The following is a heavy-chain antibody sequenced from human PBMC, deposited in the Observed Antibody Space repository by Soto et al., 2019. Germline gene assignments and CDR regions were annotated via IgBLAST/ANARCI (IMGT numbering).Heavy chain of an antibody. CDR3: ARESHDILTGPPWVWYFDL. CDR1: GGSFSGYY. V-gene: IGHV4-34*01. Sequence: QVQLQQWGAGPLRPLETLSLTCGVSGGSFSGYYWAWIRQSPGKGLEWIGEINDRGSINYNPSLKGRVSISVDTSKHHYSLNLRSVTAADTAVYYCARESHDILTGPPWVWYFDLWGRGTLVTVSS. J-gene: IGHJ2*01. CDR2: INDRGSI. D-gene: IGHD3-9*01.